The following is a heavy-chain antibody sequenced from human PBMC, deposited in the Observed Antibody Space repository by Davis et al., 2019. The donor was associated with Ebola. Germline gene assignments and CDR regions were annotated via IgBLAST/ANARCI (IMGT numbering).Heavy chain of an antibody. CDR2: ISGSGTVI. Sequence: GGSLRLSCTASGFTFTRYAMNWVRQAPGKAPEWVSTISGSGTVIDYADSAKGRFTISRDNSKKTLYLQMNSLRAEDTAVYYCAKDRDFWSGPDMDVWGQGTTVTVSS. CDR1: GFTFTRYA. CDR3: AKDRDFWSGPDMDV. J-gene: IGHJ6*02. V-gene: IGHV3-23*01. D-gene: IGHD3-3*01.